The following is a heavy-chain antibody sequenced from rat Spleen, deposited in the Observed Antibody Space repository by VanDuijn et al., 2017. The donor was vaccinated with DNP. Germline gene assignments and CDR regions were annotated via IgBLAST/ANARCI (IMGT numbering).Heavy chain of an antibody. CDR2: ISTGGNYT. V-gene: IGHV5S14*01. CDR3: TTTYNWFAN. J-gene: IGHJ3*01. D-gene: IGHD1-4*01. Sequence: EVQLVESGGGLVQPGRSLKLSCAASGFTFGDFGMAWVRQTPTTGLEWVASISTGGNYTYYRDSVKGRFTISRDNAKNTQYLQMDSLRSEDTATYYCTTTYNWFANWGQGTLVTVSS. CDR1: GFTFGDFG.